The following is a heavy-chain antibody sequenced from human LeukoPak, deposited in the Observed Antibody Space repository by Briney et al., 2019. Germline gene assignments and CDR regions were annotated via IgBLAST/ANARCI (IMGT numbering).Heavy chain of an antibody. D-gene: IGHD3-3*01. CDR3: ARQAIFGVVIDWFDP. CDR2: IHYSGST. V-gene: IGHV4-39*01. J-gene: IGHJ5*02. CDR1: GGSISSSSYY. Sequence: SETLSLTCTVSGGSISSSSYYWGWIRQPPGKGLEWIGSIHYSGSTYYNPSLKSRVTISVDTSKNQFSLKLSSVTAADTAVYYCARQAIFGVVIDWFDPWGQGTLVTVSS.